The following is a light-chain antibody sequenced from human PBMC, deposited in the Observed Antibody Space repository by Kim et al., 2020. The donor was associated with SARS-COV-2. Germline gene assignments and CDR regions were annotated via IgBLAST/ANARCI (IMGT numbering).Light chain of an antibody. J-gene: IGKJ4*01. CDR2: AAS. Sequence: SVGDRVTITCRASQRISSYLNWYQEQPGKAPKLLIYAASSLQSGVPSRFSGSGSGTDFTLTISSLQPEDFATYYCQQSFTTPLLNFGGGTKVEIK. V-gene: IGKV1-39*01. CDR3: QQSFTTPLLN. CDR1: QRISSY.